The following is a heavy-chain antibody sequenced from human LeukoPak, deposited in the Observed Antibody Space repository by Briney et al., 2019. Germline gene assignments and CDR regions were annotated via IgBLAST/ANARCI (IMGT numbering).Heavy chain of an antibody. J-gene: IGHJ4*02. CDR3: ARDFWSGYGYFDY. CDR1: GVSFSGAGFY. V-gene: IGHV4-31*03. CDR2: IYYSATT. Sequence: SETLSLTCTVSGVSFSGAGFYWTWGRQHPGKGLEWIVYIYYSATTYYNPSLESRVTISVDTSQNRFCLQLTSVTAADTAVYYCARDFWSGYGYFDYWGQGALVTVSS. D-gene: IGHD3-3*01.